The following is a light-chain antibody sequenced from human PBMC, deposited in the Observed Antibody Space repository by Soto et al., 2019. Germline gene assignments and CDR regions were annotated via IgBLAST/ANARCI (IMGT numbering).Light chain of an antibody. V-gene: IGKV1-5*03. Sequence: DIQMTQSPSTLSASVRDRVTITCRASQSISNYLAWYQQKPGKAPKLLIYKASSLEIGVPSRFSGSGSGTEFTLTISSLQPDDFGTYYCQQYNNSPYTFGQGTKVEIK. CDR1: QSISNY. CDR3: QQYNNSPYT. J-gene: IGKJ1*01. CDR2: KAS.